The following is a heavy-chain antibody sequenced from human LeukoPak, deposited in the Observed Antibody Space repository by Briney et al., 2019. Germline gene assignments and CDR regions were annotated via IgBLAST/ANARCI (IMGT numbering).Heavy chain of an antibody. CDR3: AREGYSSSWNYFDY. J-gene: IGHJ4*02. CDR1: GYTFTSXV. Sequence: SCKXSGYTFTSXVXXWVRQAPXQGLEXMGXXSAYNGNTNYAQKLQGRVTMTTDTSTSTAYMELRSPRSDDTAVYYCAREGYSSSWNYFDYWGQGALVTVSS. V-gene: IGHV1-18*01. D-gene: IGHD6-13*01. CDR2: XSAYNGNT.